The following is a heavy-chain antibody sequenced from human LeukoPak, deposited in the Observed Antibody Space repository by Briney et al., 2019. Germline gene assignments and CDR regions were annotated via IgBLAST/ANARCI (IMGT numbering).Heavy chain of an antibody. CDR1: GASISSSY. V-gene: IGHV4-59*01. J-gene: IGHJ3*02. CDR3: VRGNYDNRGYSNAFDI. D-gene: IGHD3-22*01. Sequence: SETLSLTCTVSGASISSSYWSWVRQPPGKRLEWIGFIYYNGNTNSNPSLKSRVTISVDTSKKQFSLKLTSVTAADTAVYYCVRGNYDNRGYSNAFDIWGQGAMVTVSS. CDR2: IYYNGNT.